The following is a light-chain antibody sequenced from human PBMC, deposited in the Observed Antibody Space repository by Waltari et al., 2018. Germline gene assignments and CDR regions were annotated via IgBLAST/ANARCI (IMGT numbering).Light chain of an antibody. CDR3: QQFYSRPWT. CDR2: WAS. Sequence: DIVMTQSPDSLAVSLGERATIRCKSSHSLFYSSDNKDYVAWYQQKPGQPPILLMSWASTRESGVPDRFSGSGSGTDFTLTISGLQAEDVAFYYCQQFYSRPWTFGQGTKVQV. J-gene: IGKJ1*01. CDR1: HSLFYSSDNKDY. V-gene: IGKV4-1*01.